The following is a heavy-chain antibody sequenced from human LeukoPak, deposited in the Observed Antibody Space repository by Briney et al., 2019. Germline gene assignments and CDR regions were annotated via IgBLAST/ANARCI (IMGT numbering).Heavy chain of an antibody. CDR1: GGSISSYY. Sequence: SETLSLTCTVSGGSISSYYWSWIRQPPGKGLEWIAYIYYTGSTTYNPSLKSRVTISVDTSKNQFSLKLSSVTAADTAVYYCARGPYYDFWSGYSAYYYYGMDVWGQGTTVTVSS. CDR3: ARGPYYDFWSGYSAYYYYGMDV. V-gene: IGHV4-59*01. J-gene: IGHJ6*02. D-gene: IGHD3-3*01. CDR2: IYYTGST.